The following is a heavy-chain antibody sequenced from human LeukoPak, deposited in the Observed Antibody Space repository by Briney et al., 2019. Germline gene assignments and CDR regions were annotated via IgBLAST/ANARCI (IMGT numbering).Heavy chain of an antibody. J-gene: IGHJ4*02. CDR3: ARALDLELHYYFDY. D-gene: IGHD1-7*01. CDR2: IIPVFGSA. V-gene: IGHV1-69*13. Sequence: SVKVSCKASGGTFSSYAINWVRQAPGQGLEWMGGIIPVFGSANYAQKFQGRVTITADESTNTAYMELSSLRSEDTAVYYCARALDLELHYYFDYWGQETLVTVSS. CDR1: GGTFSSYA.